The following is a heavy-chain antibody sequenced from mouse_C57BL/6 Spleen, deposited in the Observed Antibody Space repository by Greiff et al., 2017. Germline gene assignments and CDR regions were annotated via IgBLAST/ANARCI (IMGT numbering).Heavy chain of an antibody. CDR1: GYTFTSYW. J-gene: IGHJ2*01. D-gene: IGHD1-1*01. CDR2: IHPNSGST. V-gene: IGHV1-64*01. CDR3: ARLDYCGSSVFDD. Sequence: QVQLQQPGAELVKPGASVKLSCKASGYTFTSYWMHWVKQRPGQGLEWIGMIHPNSGSTNYNEKFKSKATLTVDKSSSTAYMQLSSLTSEDSAVYYCARLDYCGSSVFDDWGQGTTLTVSS.